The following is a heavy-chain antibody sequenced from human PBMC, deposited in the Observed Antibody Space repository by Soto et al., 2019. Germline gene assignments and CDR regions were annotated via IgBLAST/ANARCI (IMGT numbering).Heavy chain of an antibody. D-gene: IGHD2-2*01. CDR3: ARRYCSSTSCYSTRNWFDP. Sequence: QVQLQQWGAGLLKPSETLSLTCAVYGGSFSGYYWSWIRQPPGKGLEWIGEINHSGSTNYNPSLKSRVTLSVDTSKNQFSLKLSSVTAADTAVYYCARRYCSSTSCYSTRNWFDPWGQGTLVTVSS. J-gene: IGHJ5*02. V-gene: IGHV4-34*01. CDR1: GGSFSGYY. CDR2: INHSGST.